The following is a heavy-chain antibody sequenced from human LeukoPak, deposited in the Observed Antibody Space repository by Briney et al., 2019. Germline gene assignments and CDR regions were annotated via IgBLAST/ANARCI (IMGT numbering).Heavy chain of an antibody. D-gene: IGHD2-21*01. CDR3: ARLHTVSWAFDI. V-gene: IGHV3-21*01. Sequence: PGGSLRLSCAASGFTFSSYSMNWVRQAPGKGLEWVSSISSSSSYIYYADSVKGRFTISRDNAKNPLYLQMNSLRAEDTAVYYCARLHTVSWAFDIWGQGTMVTVSS. CDR2: ISSSSSYI. CDR1: GFTFSSYS. J-gene: IGHJ3*02.